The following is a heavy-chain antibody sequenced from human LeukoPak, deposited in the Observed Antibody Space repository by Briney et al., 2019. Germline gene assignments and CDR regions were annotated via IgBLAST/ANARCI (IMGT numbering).Heavy chain of an antibody. J-gene: IGHJ4*02. CDR1: GGTFSSYA. CDR3: ASRGSSWDYYFDY. D-gene: IGHD6-13*01. Sequence: GASVKVSCKASGGTFSSYAISWVRQAPGQGLEWMGGIIPIFGTANYAQKFQGRVTITADKSTSTAYMELSSLRSEDTAVYYCASRGSSWDYYFDYWGQGTLVTVSS. V-gene: IGHV1-69*06. CDR2: IIPIFGTA.